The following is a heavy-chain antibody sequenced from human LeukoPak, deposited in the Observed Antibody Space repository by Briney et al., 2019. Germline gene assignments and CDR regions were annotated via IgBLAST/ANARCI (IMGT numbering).Heavy chain of an antibody. Sequence: SETLSLTCTVSGGSISSYYWSWIRQPPGKGLEWIGYIYYSGSTNYNPSLKSRVIISVDTSKNQFSLKLSSVTAADTAVYYCARHLGSSWYGAFDIWGQGTMVTASS. CDR1: GGSISSYY. CDR3: ARHLGSSWYGAFDI. J-gene: IGHJ3*02. V-gene: IGHV4-59*08. CDR2: IYYSGST. D-gene: IGHD6-13*01.